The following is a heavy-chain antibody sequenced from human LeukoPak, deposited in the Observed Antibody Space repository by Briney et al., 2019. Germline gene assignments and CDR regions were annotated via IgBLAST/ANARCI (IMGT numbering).Heavy chain of an antibody. CDR3: ARTPYGSGSHQYFQR. Sequence: QTGGSLRLSCAASGFTFSSYWMSWVRQAPGKGLEWVANINQDGSEKYYVDSVKGRFTLSRDNAKSSLYLQMNSLRAEDTAVYYCARTPYGSGSHQYFQRWGQGTLVTVSS. CDR1: GFTFSSYW. D-gene: IGHD3-10*01. CDR2: INQDGSEK. V-gene: IGHV3-7*01. J-gene: IGHJ1*01.